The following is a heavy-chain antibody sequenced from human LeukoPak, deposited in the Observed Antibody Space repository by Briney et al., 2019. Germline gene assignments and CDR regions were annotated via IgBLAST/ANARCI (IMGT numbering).Heavy chain of an antibody. CDR3: ARLRITMVRGVRDNWFDP. J-gene: IGHJ5*02. CDR2: SNAGNGNT. V-gene: IGHV1-3*01. Sequence: ASVKVSCKASGYTFTSYAMHWVRQAPGQRLEWMGWSNAGNGNTKYSQEFQGRVTITRDTSASTAYMELSSLRSEDTAVYYCARLRITMVRGVRDNWFDPWGQGTLVTVSS. CDR1: GYTFTSYA. D-gene: IGHD3-10*01.